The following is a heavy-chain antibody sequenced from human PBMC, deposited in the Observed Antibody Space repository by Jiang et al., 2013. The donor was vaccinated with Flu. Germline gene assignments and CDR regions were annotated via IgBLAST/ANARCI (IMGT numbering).Heavy chain of an antibody. J-gene: IGHJ5*02. Sequence: GLVKPSQTLSLTCTVSGGSISSGGYYWSWIRQHPGKGLEWIGYIYYSGSTYYNPSLKSRVTISVDTSKNQFSLKLSSVTAADTAVYYCAREDMTTVVTGGFDPWGQGTLVTVSS. CDR1: GGSISSGGYY. D-gene: IGHD4-23*01. CDR3: AREDMTTVVTGGFDP. V-gene: IGHV4-31*03. CDR2: IYYSGST.